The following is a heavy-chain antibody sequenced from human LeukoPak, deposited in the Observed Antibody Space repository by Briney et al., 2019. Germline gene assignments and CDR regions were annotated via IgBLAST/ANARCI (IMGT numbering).Heavy chain of an antibody. CDR3: AKDSWCCSGGSCYSGRGDY. J-gene: IGHJ4*02. CDR2: ISGSGGST. D-gene: IGHD2-15*01. Sequence: GGSLRLSCAASGFTFSSYAMSWVRQAPGKGLEWVSAISGSGGSTYYADSVKGRFTISRDNSKNTLYLQMNSLRAEDTAVYYCAKDSWCCSGGSCYSGRGDYWGQGTLVTVSS. CDR1: GFTFSSYA. V-gene: IGHV3-23*01.